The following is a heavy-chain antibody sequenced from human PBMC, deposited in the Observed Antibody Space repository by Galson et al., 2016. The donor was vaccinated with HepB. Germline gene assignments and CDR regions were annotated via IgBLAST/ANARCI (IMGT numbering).Heavy chain of an antibody. J-gene: IGHJ6*02. V-gene: IGHV4-4*01. D-gene: IGHD5-12*01. CDR3: ARNAYDLTEFFYYGLDV. CDR2: IFHSGTT. CDR1: GGSLSNSNW. Sequence: ETLSLTCAVSGGSLSNSNWWSWVRQSPGKGLEWIGEIFHSGTTNFNPSFKSRVTISLDKSKNQFSLSLSSVTAADTAVYFCARNAYDLTEFFYYGLDVWGQGTTVTVSS.